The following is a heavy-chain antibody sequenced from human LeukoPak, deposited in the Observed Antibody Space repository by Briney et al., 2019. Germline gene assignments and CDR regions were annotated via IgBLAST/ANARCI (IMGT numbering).Heavy chain of an antibody. Sequence: ASVKVSCKTTGYTFTSYDFNWVRQATGQRPEWMGWMSPNSGDTGYAQKFQDRVTMTRNTSISTAYMELSSLRSDDTAVYYCARGPPNWGYDYWGPGTLVTVSS. CDR2: MSPNSGDT. CDR1: GYTFTSYD. CDR3: ARGPPNWGYDY. D-gene: IGHD7-27*01. J-gene: IGHJ4*02. V-gene: IGHV1-8*01.